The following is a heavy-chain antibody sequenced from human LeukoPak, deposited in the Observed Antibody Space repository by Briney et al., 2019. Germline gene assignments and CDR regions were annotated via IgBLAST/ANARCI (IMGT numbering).Heavy chain of an antibody. D-gene: IGHD4-17*01. V-gene: IGHV1-69*05. CDR2: IIPIFGTA. Sequence: GASVKVSCKASGGTLSSYAISWVRQAPGQGLEWMGGIIPIFGTANYAQKFQGRVTITTDESTSTAYMELSSLRSEDTAVYYCASPQPNDYGDYIGWFDPWGQGTLVTVSS. CDR3: ASPQPNDYGDYIGWFDP. CDR1: GGTLSSYA. J-gene: IGHJ5*02.